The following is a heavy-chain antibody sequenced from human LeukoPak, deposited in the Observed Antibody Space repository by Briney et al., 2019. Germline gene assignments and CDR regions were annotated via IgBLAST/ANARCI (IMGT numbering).Heavy chain of an antibody. Sequence: PGRSQRLSCTASGFTFGDYAMSWVRQAPGKGLEWVGFIRSKAFGGTTEYAASVKGRFTISRDDSKSIAYLQMNSLKTEDTAVYYCTRGSDVTFGGVIVIWGQGTLVTVSS. CDR3: TRGSDVTFGGVIVI. D-gene: IGHD3-16*02. CDR2: IRSKAFGGTT. CDR1: GFTFGDYA. J-gene: IGHJ4*02. V-gene: IGHV3-49*04.